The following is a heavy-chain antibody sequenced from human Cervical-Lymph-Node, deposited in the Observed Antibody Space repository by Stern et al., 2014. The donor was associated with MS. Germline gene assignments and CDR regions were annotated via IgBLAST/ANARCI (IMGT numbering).Heavy chain of an antibody. Sequence: QVTLRESGPVLVKPTETLTLTCTVSGFSLSNARMGVSWIRQPPGKALEWLGHIFSNDEKSYSTSLKSRLTISKDTSKSQVVLTMTNMDPVDTATYYCARIPPGYSVAWDWYFDLWGRGTLVTVSS. CDR3: ARIPPGYSVAWDWYFDL. CDR1: GFSLSNARMG. CDR2: IFSNDEK. V-gene: IGHV2-26*01. J-gene: IGHJ2*01. D-gene: IGHD6-13*01.